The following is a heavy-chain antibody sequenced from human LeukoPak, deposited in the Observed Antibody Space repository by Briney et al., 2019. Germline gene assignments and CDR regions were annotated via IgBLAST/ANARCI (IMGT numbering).Heavy chain of an antibody. J-gene: IGHJ6*02. CDR3: ARVINEDYYGMDV. Sequence: GGSLRLSCAASEFTFSSYSMNWVRQAPGKGLEWVSSISSSSSYIYYADSMKGRFTISRDNAKNSLYLQMNSVRAEETAVYYCARVINEDYYGMDVWGQGTTVTVSS. CDR2: ISSSSSYI. CDR1: EFTFSSYS. V-gene: IGHV3-21*01. D-gene: IGHD2/OR15-2a*01.